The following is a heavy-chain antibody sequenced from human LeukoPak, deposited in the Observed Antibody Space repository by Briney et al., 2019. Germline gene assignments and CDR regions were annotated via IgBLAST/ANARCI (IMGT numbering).Heavy chain of an antibody. CDR2: IIPIFGTA. V-gene: IGHV1-69*05. Sequence: SVKASCKASGGTFSSYAISWVRQAPGQGLEWMGRIIPIFGTANYAQKFQGRVTITTDESTSTAYMELSSLRSEDTAVYYCARGDGYNYCPYWGQGTLVTVSS. CDR3: ARGDGYNYCPY. D-gene: IGHD5-24*01. J-gene: IGHJ4*02. CDR1: GGTFSSYA.